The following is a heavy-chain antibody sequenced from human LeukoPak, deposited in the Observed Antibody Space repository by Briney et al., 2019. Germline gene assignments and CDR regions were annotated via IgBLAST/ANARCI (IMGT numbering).Heavy chain of an antibody. Sequence: GRSLRLSCAASGVTSTNYAMGWVRQAPGKGLEWVSYISRSGSTIYYAESVKGRFTISRDNAKNSLYLQMNSLRAEDTAVYYCARDPWGYWYFDLWGRGTLVTVPS. D-gene: IGHD7-27*01. J-gene: IGHJ2*01. CDR3: ARDPWGYWYFDL. V-gene: IGHV3-48*03. CDR1: GVTSTNYA. CDR2: ISRSGSTI.